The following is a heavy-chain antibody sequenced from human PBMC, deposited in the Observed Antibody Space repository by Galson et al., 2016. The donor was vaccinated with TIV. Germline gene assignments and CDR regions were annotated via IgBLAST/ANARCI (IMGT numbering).Heavy chain of an antibody. CDR3: ATGGSSGWNVAFDC. V-gene: IGHV1-69*10. CDR2: ILPVIGLT. D-gene: IGHD6-19*01. CDR1: GGTFRNYA. J-gene: IGHJ4*02. Sequence: SVKVSCKASGGTFRNYAISWVRQAPGQGLEWMGGILPVIGLTNYAQKFQGRVTITVDEPTSTANMELTSLRADDTAVYYCATGGSSGWNVAFDCWGQASLAAASS.